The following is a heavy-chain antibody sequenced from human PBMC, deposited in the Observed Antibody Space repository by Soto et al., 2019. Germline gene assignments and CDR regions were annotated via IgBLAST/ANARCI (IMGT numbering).Heavy chain of an antibody. Sequence: SETLSLTCTVAVVSISTGGYYWSWIRQHPGKGLEWIGYIYYSGTTYYNPSLKSRVTISVDTSKNQFSLNLSSVTAADTAVYYCATYIWGSYRSFDYWGQGTLVTVSS. CDR3: ATYIWGSYRSFDY. V-gene: IGHV4-31*03. D-gene: IGHD3-16*02. CDR1: VVSISTGGYY. CDR2: IYYSGTT. J-gene: IGHJ4*02.